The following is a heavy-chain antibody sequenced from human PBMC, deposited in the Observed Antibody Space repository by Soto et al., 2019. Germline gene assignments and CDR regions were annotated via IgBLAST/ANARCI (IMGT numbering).Heavy chain of an antibody. D-gene: IGHD2-8*02. J-gene: IGHJ4*02. V-gene: IGHV3-48*02. CDR1: GFTLKSYS. CDR2: ISSVSDTI. CDR3: ARDSSGPPHLDY. Sequence: EVQLVESGGGLVQPGGSLRLTCAASGFTLKSYSMNWVRQAPGKGLEWISYISSVSDTIKYYADSLKGRFTISRDNAKYSRYLQINSLRDEDTAVYYCARDSSGPPHLDYWGQGVLGTVSS.